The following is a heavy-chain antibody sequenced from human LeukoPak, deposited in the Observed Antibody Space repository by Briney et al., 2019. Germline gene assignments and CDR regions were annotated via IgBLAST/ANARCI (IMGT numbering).Heavy chain of an antibody. CDR2: IYTSGSP. CDR3: ARADYVWGGLDY. D-gene: IGHD3-16*01. Sequence: PSETLSLTCTVSGGSISSYYWSWIRQPAGKGREWIGRIYTSGSPNHNPSLKSRVTMSVATSKNRFSLKLSSVTAADTAVYYCARADYVWGGLDYWGQGTLVTVSS. CDR1: GGSISSYY. V-gene: IGHV4-4*07. J-gene: IGHJ4*02.